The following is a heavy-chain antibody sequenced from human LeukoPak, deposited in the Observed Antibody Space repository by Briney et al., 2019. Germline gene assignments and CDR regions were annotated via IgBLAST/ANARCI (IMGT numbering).Heavy chain of an antibody. Sequence: GESLKISCKGSGYSLTSYWISWVRQMPAKSLEWRGKFDPSGSCTIYSPSFQGQVTISADKSISTAYLEWSSLKASGTAMYYCARQFGANSEFDYWGQGTLVTVSS. CDR2: FDPSGSCT. D-gene: IGHD4/OR15-4a*01. CDR3: ARQFGANSEFDY. V-gene: IGHV5-10-1*04. J-gene: IGHJ4*02. CDR1: GYSLTSYW.